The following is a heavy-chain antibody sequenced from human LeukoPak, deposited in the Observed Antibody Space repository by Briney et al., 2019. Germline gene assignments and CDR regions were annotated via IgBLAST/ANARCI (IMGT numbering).Heavy chain of an antibody. D-gene: IGHD1-26*01. V-gene: IGHV3-30*03. CDR3: ARSLKRELLRTYFDY. Sequence: PGRSLRLSCAASGFTFSSYAMHWVRQAPGKGLEWVAVISYDGSNKYYADFVKGRFTISRDNSKNTLYLQMNSLRAEDTAVYYCARSLKRELLRTYFDYWGQGTLVTAAS. CDR2: ISYDGSNK. J-gene: IGHJ4*02. CDR1: GFTFSSYA.